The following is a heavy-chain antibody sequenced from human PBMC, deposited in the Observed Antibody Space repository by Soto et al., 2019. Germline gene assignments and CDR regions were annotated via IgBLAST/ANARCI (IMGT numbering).Heavy chain of an antibody. Sequence: GGALRLSCTASGFTFSNYWMSCVLQAPLKWLEWVANIGQDGSQRNYVDSVKGRFTISRDNAENSLYLQMNSLRAEDTAIYYCASARHIGPWGQGTLVTVSS. J-gene: IGHJ5*02. CDR1: GFTFSNYW. CDR2: IGQDGSQR. V-gene: IGHV3-7*01. D-gene: IGHD2-21*01. CDR3: ASARHIGP.